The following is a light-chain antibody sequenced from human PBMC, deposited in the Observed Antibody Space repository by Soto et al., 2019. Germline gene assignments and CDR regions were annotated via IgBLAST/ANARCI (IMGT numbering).Light chain of an antibody. CDR1: SGHSSYI. J-gene: IGLJ2*01. Sequence: PVLTQSSSASASLGSSVQLTCTLSSGHSSYIIAWHQQQPGKAPRYLMKLEGSGSYNKGSGVPDRFSGSSSGADRYLTISNLQSEDEADYYCETWDSNTRVFGGGTKLTVL. CDR3: ETWDSNTRV. V-gene: IGLV4-60*03. CDR2: LEGSGSY.